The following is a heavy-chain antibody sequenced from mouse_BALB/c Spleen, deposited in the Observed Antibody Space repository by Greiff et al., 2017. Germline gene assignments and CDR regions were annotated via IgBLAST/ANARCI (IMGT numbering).Heavy chain of an antibody. CDR1: GYTFTSYW. Sequence: LQQPGSELVRPGASVKLSCKASGYTFTSYWMHWVKQRPGQGLEWIGNIYPGSGSTNYDEKFKSKATLTVDTSSSTAYMQLSSLTSEDSAVYYCNLPYYYGSSYDAMDYWGQGTSVTVSS. J-gene: IGHJ4*01. D-gene: IGHD1-1*01. CDR2: IYPGSGST. V-gene: IGHV1S22*01. CDR3: NLPYYYGSSYDAMDY.